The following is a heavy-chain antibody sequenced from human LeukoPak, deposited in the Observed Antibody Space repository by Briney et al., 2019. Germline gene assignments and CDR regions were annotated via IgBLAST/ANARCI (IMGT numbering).Heavy chain of an antibody. V-gene: IGHV3-30*04. CDR2: ISYDGSNK. Sequence: GRSLRLSCAASGFTFSSYAMHWVRQAPGKGLEWVAVISYDGSNKYYADSVKGRFTISRDNSENTLYLQMNSLRAEDTAVYYCARAKAYSSGWHFDYWGQGTLVTVSS. CDR3: ARAKAYSSGWHFDY. CDR1: GFTFSSYA. J-gene: IGHJ4*02. D-gene: IGHD6-19*01.